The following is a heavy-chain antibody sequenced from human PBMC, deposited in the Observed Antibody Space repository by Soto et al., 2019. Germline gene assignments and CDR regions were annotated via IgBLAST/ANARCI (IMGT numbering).Heavy chain of an antibody. CDR2: ISSSSSYI. V-gene: IGHV3-21*01. D-gene: IGHD2-2*01. Sequence: GGSLRLSCAASGFTFSSYSMYWVRQASGKGLESVSSISSSSSYIYYADSVKGRFTISRDNAKNSLYLQMNSFRAEDTTVYYCARDARCSRTSCYPTTLGYCGCCGKRCLCTVSS. CDR3: ARDARCSRTSCYPTTLGYCGC. CDR1: GFTFSSYS. J-gene: IGHJ4*02.